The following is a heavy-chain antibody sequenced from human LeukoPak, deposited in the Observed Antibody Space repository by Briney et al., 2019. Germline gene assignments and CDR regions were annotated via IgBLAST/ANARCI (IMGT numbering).Heavy chain of an antibody. J-gene: IGHJ3*02. CDR3: AREHYDYFWGTYRSYALDI. D-gene: IGHD3-16*02. CDR1: ELNVSNNY. V-gene: IGHV3-53*01. Sequence: TGGSLRLSCAASELNVSNNYMNWVRQAPGKALEWVSVIYSGGTTNYADSVQGRFTISRDSSKNTVYLQMNRLRADDTAVYYCAREHYDYFWGTYRSYALDIWGQGTMVTVSS. CDR2: IYSGGTT.